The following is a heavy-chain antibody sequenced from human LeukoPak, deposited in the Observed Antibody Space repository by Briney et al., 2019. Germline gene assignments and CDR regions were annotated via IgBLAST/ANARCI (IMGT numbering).Heavy chain of an antibody. Sequence: GGTLRLSCATSGFTFSSYWMNWVRQAPGKGLEWVANIKQDGSEKYYVDSVKGRFTISRDNAKNSLYLQMNSLRAEDTAVYYCARPPYGSGSYYPFDYWGQGTLVTVSS. CDR3: ARPPYGSGSYYPFDY. V-gene: IGHV3-7*01. CDR2: IKQDGSEK. CDR1: GFTFSSYW. D-gene: IGHD3-10*01. J-gene: IGHJ4*02.